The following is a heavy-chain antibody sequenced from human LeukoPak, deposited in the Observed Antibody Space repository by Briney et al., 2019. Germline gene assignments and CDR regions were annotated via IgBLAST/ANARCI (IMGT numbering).Heavy chain of an antibody. Sequence: SQTLSLTCAISGDSVSSNSAAWNWSRQSPSRGLEWLGRTYYRSKWYNDYAVSVKSRITINPDTSKNQFSLQLNSVTPEDTAVYYCARGGRDQLLSYYYYYYYMDVWGKGTTVTVSS. J-gene: IGHJ6*03. V-gene: IGHV6-1*01. CDR2: TYYRSKWYN. CDR1: GDSVSSNSAA. D-gene: IGHD2-2*01. CDR3: ARGGRDQLLSYYYYYYYMDV.